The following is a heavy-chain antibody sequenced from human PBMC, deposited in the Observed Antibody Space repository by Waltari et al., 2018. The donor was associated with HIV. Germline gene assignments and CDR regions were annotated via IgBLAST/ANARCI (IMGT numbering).Heavy chain of an antibody. CDR2: IYTSGST. CDR3: ARRGIQLWFYAFDI. J-gene: IGHJ3*02. Sequence: QVQLQESGPGLVKPSQTLSLPCTVSGGSIRSGSYYWSWIRQPAGKGLEWIGRIYTSGSTNYNPALRSRVNRSVDTSKNQFSLKLSSVTAADTAVYYCARRGIQLWFYAFDIWGQGTMVTVSS. D-gene: IGHD5-18*01. CDR1: GGSIRSGSYY. V-gene: IGHV4-61*02.